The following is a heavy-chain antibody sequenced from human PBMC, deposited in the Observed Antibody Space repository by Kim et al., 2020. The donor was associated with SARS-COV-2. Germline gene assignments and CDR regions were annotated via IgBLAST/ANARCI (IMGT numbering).Heavy chain of an antibody. CDR1: GFTFSSYA. Sequence: GGSLRLSCAASGFTFSSYAMHWVRQAPGKGLEWVAVISYDGSNKYYADSVKGRFTISRDNSKNTLYLQMNSLRAEDTAVYYCARAIAVAGGGPLDYWGQGTLVTVSS. CDR2: ISYDGSNK. J-gene: IGHJ4*02. CDR3: ARAIAVAGGGPLDY. V-gene: IGHV3-30-3*01. D-gene: IGHD6-19*01.